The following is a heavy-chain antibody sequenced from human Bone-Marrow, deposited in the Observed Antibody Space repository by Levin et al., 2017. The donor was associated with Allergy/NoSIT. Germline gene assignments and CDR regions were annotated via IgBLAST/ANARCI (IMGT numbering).Heavy chain of an antibody. Sequence: PSETLSLTCTVSGGSISSGGYYWSWIRQHPGKGLEWIGYIYYSGSTYYNPSLKSRVTISVDTSKNQFSLKLSSVTAADTAVYYCARVGRGARTAAPDYWGQGTLVTVSS. J-gene: IGHJ4*02. CDR3: ARVGRGARTAAPDY. V-gene: IGHV4-31*03. D-gene: IGHD2-2*01. CDR2: IYYSGST. CDR1: GGSISSGGYY.